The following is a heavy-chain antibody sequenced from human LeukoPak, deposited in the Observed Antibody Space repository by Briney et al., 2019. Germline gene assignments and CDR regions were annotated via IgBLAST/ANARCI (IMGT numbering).Heavy chain of an antibody. D-gene: IGHD1-1*01. J-gene: IGHJ4*02. CDR2: FSGGDGQT. V-gene: IGHV3-23*01. CDR3: ARGIYWSLDS. Sequence: GGSLRLSCAISGFIFNTYGMNWVRQTPGKGLEWVSTFSGGDGQTFYADSVRGRFTISRDSSRNTVSLQMNSLRVEDTAVYYCARGIYWSLDSWGQGTLVTVSS. CDR1: GFIFNTYG.